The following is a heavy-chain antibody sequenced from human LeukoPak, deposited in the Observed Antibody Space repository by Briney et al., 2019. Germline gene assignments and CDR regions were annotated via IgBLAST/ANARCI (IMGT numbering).Heavy chain of an antibody. CDR2: IYTSGST. Sequence: PSETLSLTCTVSGVSISSGSYYWSWIRQPAGKGLEWIGRIYTSGSTNYNPSLKSRVTISVDTSKNQFSLKLSSVTAADTAVYYCAREELIAPYYYYGMDVWGQGTTVTVSS. J-gene: IGHJ6*02. CDR1: GVSISSGSYY. D-gene: IGHD2/OR15-2a*01. V-gene: IGHV4-61*02. CDR3: AREELIAPYYYYGMDV.